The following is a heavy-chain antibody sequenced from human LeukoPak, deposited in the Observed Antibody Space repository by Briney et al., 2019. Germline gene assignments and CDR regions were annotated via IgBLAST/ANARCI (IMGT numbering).Heavy chain of an antibody. CDR1: DYSINSGYY. D-gene: IGHD3-10*01. CDR3: ARHKGVTMVRGVITEDWFDP. V-gene: IGHV4-38-2*02. J-gene: IGHJ5*02. Sequence: SETLSLTCSVSDYSINSGYYWGWIRQPPGKGLEWIGSLHHSGITYNNPSLKSRVTISVDTSKNQFSLKLSSVTAADTAVYYCARHKGVTMVRGVITEDWFDPWGQGTLVTVSS. CDR2: LHHSGIT.